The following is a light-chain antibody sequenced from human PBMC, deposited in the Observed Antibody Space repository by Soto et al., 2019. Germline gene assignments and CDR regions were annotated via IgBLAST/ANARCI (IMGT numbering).Light chain of an antibody. J-gene: IGKJ1*01. Sequence: DIQTTQSPSTLSASVGDGVTITSRASQTISSWLAWYQQKPGKAPKLLIYKASTLKSGVPSRFSGSGSGTEFTLTISSLQPDDFATYYCQHYNSYSEAFGQRTKVDI. CDR3: QHYNSYSEA. CDR2: KAS. CDR1: QTISSW. V-gene: IGKV1-5*03.